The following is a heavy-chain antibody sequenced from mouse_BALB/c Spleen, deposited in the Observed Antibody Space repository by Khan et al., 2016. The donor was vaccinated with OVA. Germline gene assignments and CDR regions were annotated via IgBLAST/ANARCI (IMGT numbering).Heavy chain of an antibody. CDR2: ISPYHGDA. J-gene: IGHJ3*01. CDR1: GYSFTDYA. D-gene: IGHD1-1*02. V-gene: IGHV1S137*01. CDR3: AGGGRFAY. Sequence: QVQLQQSGAEVVRPGVSVKISCKGSGYSFTDYAMHWVKPSHATSLEWIGVISPYHGDADYNQKFQGKATMTVDKSSSTAYTELARLTSEDSAIIDCAGGGRFAYWSQETLVTVCA.